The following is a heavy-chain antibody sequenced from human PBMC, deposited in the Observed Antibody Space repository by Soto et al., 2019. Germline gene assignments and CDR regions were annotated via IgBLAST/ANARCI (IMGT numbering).Heavy chain of an antibody. CDR2: IKQDGSEK. V-gene: IGHV3-7*02. Sequence: EVQLVESGGGLVQPGGSLRLSCAASGFTFSSYWMSWVRQAPGKGLEWVANIKQDGSEKNYVDSVKGRFTIFRDNAKNSLYLQMNSLRAEDTAVYFCARIAKRAFYYWGQGTLVTVSS. J-gene: IGHJ4*02. CDR1: GFTFSSYW. D-gene: IGHD2-21*01. CDR3: ARIAKRAFYY.